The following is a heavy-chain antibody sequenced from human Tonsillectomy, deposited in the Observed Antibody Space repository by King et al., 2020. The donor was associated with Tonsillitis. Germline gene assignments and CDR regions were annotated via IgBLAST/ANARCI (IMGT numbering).Heavy chain of an antibody. V-gene: IGHV3-30*02. CDR2: IRYDGSNK. D-gene: IGHD6-6*01. J-gene: IGHJ4*02. CDR1: GFTFSSYG. CDR3: AKRVIGGSSSLYFDH. Sequence: VQLVESGGGVVQPGGSLRLSCAASGFTFSSYGMHWVRQAPGKGLEWVAFIRYDGSNKYYADSVKGRFTISRDNSKNTLYLQMNSLRAEDTAVYYCAKRVIGGSSSLYFDHWGQGTLVTVSS.